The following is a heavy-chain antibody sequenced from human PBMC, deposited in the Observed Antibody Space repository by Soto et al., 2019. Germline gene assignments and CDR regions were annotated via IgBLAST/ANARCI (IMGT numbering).Heavy chain of an antibody. CDR3: AREKGRLVGATTYDAFDI. CDR2: INPSGGST. Sequence: QVQLVQSGAEVKKPGASVKVSCKASGYTFTSYYMHWVRQAPGQGLEGIGIINPSGGSTSYAQKFQGRVTMTRDTSTSTVYMELSSLRSEDTAVYYCAREKGRLVGATTYDAFDIWGQGTMVTVSS. J-gene: IGHJ3*02. V-gene: IGHV1-46*01. CDR1: GYTFTSYY. D-gene: IGHD1-26*01.